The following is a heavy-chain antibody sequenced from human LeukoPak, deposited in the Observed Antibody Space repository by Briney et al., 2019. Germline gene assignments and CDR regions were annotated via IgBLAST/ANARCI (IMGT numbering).Heavy chain of an antibody. CDR2: INHSGST. J-gene: IGHJ4*02. Sequence: PSETLSLTCAVYGGSFSGYYWSWIRQPPGKGLEWIGEINHSGSTNYNPSLKSRVTISVDTSKNQFSLKLSSVTAADTAVYHCARGRRRFDYWGQGTLVTVSS. CDR3: ARGRRRFDY. CDR1: GGSFSGYY. V-gene: IGHV4-34*01.